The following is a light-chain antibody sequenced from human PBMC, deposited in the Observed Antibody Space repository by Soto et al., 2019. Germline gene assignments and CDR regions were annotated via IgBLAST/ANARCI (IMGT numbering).Light chain of an antibody. J-gene: IGLJ1*01. CDR1: SSDVGFYNY. Sequence: QSVLTQPASVSGSPGQSIAISCTGSSSDVGFYNYISWYQQHPGKVPKLIIYEVTNRPSGVSNRFSGSKSGNTASLTISGLQAEDGADYYCSSYTSSSTLVFGTGTKVTVL. V-gene: IGLV2-14*01. CDR3: SSYTSSSTLV. CDR2: EVT.